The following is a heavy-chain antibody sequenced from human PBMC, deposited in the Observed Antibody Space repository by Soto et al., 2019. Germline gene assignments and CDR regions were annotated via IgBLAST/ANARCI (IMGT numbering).Heavy chain of an antibody. J-gene: IGHJ5*01. CDR2: ITVYNGNT. D-gene: IGHD2-8*01. Sequence: QVQLVQSGVEVKKPGASVTVSCKASGYTLNNYGITWVRQAPGQGPEWMGWITVYNGNTKNAQRLQGRVTMTTDTSANTGHMELRNLRSDDTAVYYCARAPLYNNGGYGEWFDSWGQGTLVIVSS. CDR3: ARAPLYNNGGYGEWFDS. CDR1: GYTLNNYG. V-gene: IGHV1-18*01.